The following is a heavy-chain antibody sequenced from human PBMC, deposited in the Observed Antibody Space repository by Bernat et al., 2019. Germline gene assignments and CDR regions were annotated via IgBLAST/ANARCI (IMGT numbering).Heavy chain of an antibody. CDR2: ISSSSSYI. J-gene: IGHJ6*02. D-gene: IGHD3-10*01. V-gene: IGHV3-21*01. Sequence: EVQLVESGGGLVKPGGSLGLSCAASGFTFSSYSMNWVRQAPGKGLEWVSSISSSSSYIYYADSVKGRFTISRDNAKNSLYLQMNSLRAEDTAVYYCAREYWCGEQRGYYYYYGMDVWGQGTTVTVSS. CDR3: AREYWCGEQRGYYYYYGMDV. CDR1: GFTFSSYS.